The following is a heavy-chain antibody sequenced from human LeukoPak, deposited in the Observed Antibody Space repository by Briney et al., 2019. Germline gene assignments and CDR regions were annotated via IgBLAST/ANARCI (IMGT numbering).Heavy chain of an antibody. CDR2: INTNTGNP. CDR1: GYTFTSYY. CDR3: AKVQGFCYSTSCYPEY. Sequence: ASVKVSCKASGYTFTSYYMHWVRQAPGQGLEWMGWINTNTGNPTYAQGFTGRFVFSLDTSVSTAYLQISSLKAEDTAVYYCAKVQGFCYSTSCYPEYWGQGTLVTVSS. D-gene: IGHD2-2*01. V-gene: IGHV7-4-1*02. J-gene: IGHJ4*02.